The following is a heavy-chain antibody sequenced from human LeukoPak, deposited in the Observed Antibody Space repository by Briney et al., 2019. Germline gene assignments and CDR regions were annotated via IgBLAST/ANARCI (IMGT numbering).Heavy chain of an antibody. J-gene: IGHJ4*02. Sequence: PGGSLRLSCAASGFTFSSYGMHWVRQAPGKGLEWVAFIRYDGSNKYYADSVKGRFTISRDNSKNTLYLQMNSLRAEDTAVYYCAKDPSVYSSSRIDYWGQGTLVTVSS. CDR2: IRYDGSNK. D-gene: IGHD6-13*01. CDR1: GFTFSSYG. CDR3: AKDPSVYSSSRIDY. V-gene: IGHV3-30*02.